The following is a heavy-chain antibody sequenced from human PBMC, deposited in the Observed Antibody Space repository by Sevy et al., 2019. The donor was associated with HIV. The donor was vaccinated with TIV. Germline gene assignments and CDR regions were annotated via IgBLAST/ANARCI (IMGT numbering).Heavy chain of an antibody. Sequence: GGSLRLSCAASGFVFSSYTMNWVRQAPGKGLEWVATMRQDGSEKYYVDSVKGRFTISRDNAKNSLYLQMNSLRAEDTAMYYCVREGLGGFSYSLDFWGQGTLVTVSS. V-gene: IGHV3-7*01. D-gene: IGHD5-18*01. J-gene: IGHJ4*02. CDR1: GFVFSSYT. CDR3: VREGLGGFSYSLDF. CDR2: MRQDGSEK.